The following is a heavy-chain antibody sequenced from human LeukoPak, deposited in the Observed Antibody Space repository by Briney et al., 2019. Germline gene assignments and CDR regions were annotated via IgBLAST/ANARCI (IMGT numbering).Heavy chain of an antibody. CDR2: IYYSGST. D-gene: IGHD6-13*01. Sequence: KPSETLSLTCTVSGGSIVSIIHYWGWIRQPPGRGLEWIGTIYYSGSTYYNPSLKSRVAISVDTSKNQFSLKLSSVTAADTALYYCATQLRIAAAATWFDPWGQGTLVTVSS. CDR1: GGSIVSIIHY. J-gene: IGHJ5*02. V-gene: IGHV4-39*01. CDR3: ATQLRIAAAATWFDP.